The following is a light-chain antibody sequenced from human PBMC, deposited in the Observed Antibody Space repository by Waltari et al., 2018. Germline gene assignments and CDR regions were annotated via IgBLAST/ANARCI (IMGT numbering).Light chain of an antibody. V-gene: IGLV1-44*01. CDR2: NNN. Sequence: QSVLPHPPSASGTTGQRGTPSCSGPSSNIGRLTVNWDQHLPGTAPKLLNINNNHRPSGVPDRVSGSKSGPSASLALSGLQSDDEAHYYCSTWDGSLTGVVFGGGTKLTVL. CDR3: STWDGSLTGVV. CDR1: SSNIGRLT. J-gene: IGLJ3*02.